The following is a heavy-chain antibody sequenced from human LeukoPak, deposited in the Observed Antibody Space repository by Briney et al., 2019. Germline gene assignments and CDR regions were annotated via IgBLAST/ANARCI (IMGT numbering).Heavy chain of an antibody. D-gene: IGHD6-19*01. Sequence: SETLSLTCTVSGGSTSRYYWSWIRQPPGKGLEWIGYIYYSGSTNYNPSLKSRVTISVDTSKNQFSLKLSSVTAADTAVYYCARERIAVAGTVASIYYYSYMAVWGKGTTVTVSS. CDR3: ARERIAVAGTVASIYYYSYMAV. J-gene: IGHJ6*03. V-gene: IGHV4-59*01. CDR2: IYYSGST. CDR1: GGSTSRYY.